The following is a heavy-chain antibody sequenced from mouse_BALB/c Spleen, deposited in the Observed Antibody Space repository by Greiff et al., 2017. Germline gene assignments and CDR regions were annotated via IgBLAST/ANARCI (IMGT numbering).Heavy chain of an antibody. CDR3: ARQTYYGNYGFAY. Sequence: EVQGVESGGGLVKPGGSLKLSCAASGFAFSSYDMSWVRQTPEKRLEWVAYISSGGGSTYYPDTVKGRFTISRDNAKNTLYLQMSSLKSEDTAMYYCARQTYYGNYGFAYWGQGTLVTVSA. CDR1: GFAFSSYD. D-gene: IGHD2-10*01. J-gene: IGHJ3*01. V-gene: IGHV5-12-1*01. CDR2: ISSGGGST.